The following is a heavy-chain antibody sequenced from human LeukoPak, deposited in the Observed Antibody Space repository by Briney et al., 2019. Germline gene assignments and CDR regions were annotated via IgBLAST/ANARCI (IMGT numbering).Heavy chain of an antibody. CDR3: ARRGAAAGTNY. J-gene: IGHJ4*02. CDR2: INHSGST. V-gene: IGHV4-34*01. CDR1: GGSFSGYY. Sequence: PSETLSLTCAVYGGSFSGYYWSWIRQPPGKGLEWIGEINHSGSTNYNPSLKSRVTISVDTSKNQFSLKLSSVTAADTAVYYCARRGAAAGTNYGRQGTLLTVSS. D-gene: IGHD6-13*01.